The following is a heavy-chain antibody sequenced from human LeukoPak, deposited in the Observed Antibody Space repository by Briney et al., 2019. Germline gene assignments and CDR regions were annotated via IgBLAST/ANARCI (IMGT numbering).Heavy chain of an antibody. CDR2: NSGST. CDR3: AREGGGRYSSSYNAFDY. D-gene: IGHD6-6*01. J-gene: IGHJ4*02. Sequence: SQTLSLTCTVSDGSISSGSYYWSWIRQPAGKGLEWIGSNSGSTYYNPSLKSRVTISVDTSKNQFSLKLSSVTAADTAVYYCAREGGGRYSSSYNAFDYWGQGTLVTVSS. CDR1: DGSISSGSYY. V-gene: IGHV4-39*02.